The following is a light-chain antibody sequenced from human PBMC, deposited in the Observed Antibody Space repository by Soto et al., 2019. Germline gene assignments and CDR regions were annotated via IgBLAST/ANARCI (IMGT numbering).Light chain of an antibody. CDR3: ASWDDSLNGVV. CDR2: AND. CDR1: SSNIGGNT. V-gene: IGLV1-44*01. J-gene: IGLJ2*01. Sequence: QSALTQPPSASGTPGQRVTMSCSGSSSNIGGNTVNWYQQVPGTAPKPFIYANDQRPSGVPDRFSGSKSGTSASLAISGLQSEDEADYYCASWDDSLNGVVFGGGTKVTVL.